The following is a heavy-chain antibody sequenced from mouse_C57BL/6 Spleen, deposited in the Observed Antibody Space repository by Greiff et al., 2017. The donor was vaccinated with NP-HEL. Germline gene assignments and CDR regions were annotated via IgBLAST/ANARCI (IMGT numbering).Heavy chain of an antibody. CDR2: ISSGSSTI. CDR3: AREGWLRRYFDV. Sequence: EVQRVESGGGLVKPGGSLKLSCAASGFTFSDYGMHWVRQAPGKGLEWVAYISSGSSTIYYADTVKGRFTISRDNAKNTLFLQLTSLRSEDTAMYYCAREGWLRRYFDVWGTGTTVTVSS. D-gene: IGHD2-2*01. J-gene: IGHJ1*03. CDR1: GFTFSDYG. V-gene: IGHV5-17*01.